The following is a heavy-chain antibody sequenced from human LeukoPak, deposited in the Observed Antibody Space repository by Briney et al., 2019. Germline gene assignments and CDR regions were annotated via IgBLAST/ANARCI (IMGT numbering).Heavy chain of an antibody. Sequence: ASVKVSCKASGGTFSSYAISWVRQATGQGLEWMGWMNPNSGNTGYAQKFQGRVTMTRNTSISTAYMELSSLRSEDTAVYYCARGGRDYYYYYGMDVWGQGTTVTVSS. CDR3: ARGGRDYYYYYGMDV. CDR1: GGTFSSYA. J-gene: IGHJ6*02. V-gene: IGHV1-8*02. CDR2: MNPNSGNT.